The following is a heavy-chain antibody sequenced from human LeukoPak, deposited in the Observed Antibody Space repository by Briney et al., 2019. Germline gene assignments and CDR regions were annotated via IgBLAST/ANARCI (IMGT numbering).Heavy chain of an antibody. CDR3: ARDWKLDC. D-gene: IGHD1-1*01. CDR1: GFTFSSYW. J-gene: IGHJ4*02. Sequence: GGSLRLSCAASGFTFSSYWMHWVRQAPGKGLVWVSRISSDGITTNYADSVKGRFTISRDNAKNTLYLQMNSLRAEDTALYYCARDWKLDCWGRGTLVTVSS. CDR2: ISSDGITT. V-gene: IGHV3-74*01.